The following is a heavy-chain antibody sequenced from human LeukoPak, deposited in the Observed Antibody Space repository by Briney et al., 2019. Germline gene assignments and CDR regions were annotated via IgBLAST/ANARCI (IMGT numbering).Heavy chain of an antibody. Sequence: SETRSLTCTVSGGSTSSYYWSWIRQPAGKGLEWIGRIYTSGSTNYNPSLKSRVTMSVDTSKDQFSLRLSSVTAADTAVYYCAREGASGWYEHRYDYWGQGTLVTVSS. V-gene: IGHV4-4*07. CDR1: GGSTSSYY. CDR2: IYTSGST. D-gene: IGHD6-19*01. CDR3: AREGASGWYEHRYDY. J-gene: IGHJ4*02.